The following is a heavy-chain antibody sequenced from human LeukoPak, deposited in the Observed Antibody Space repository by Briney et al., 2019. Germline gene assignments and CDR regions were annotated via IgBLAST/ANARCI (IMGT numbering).Heavy chain of an antibody. D-gene: IGHD1-26*01. CDR1: GFTFNTYS. V-gene: IGHV3-21*01. CDR3: ARVEGSGAPLDY. J-gene: IGHJ4*02. CDR2: ISSSSSYI. Sequence: GGSLRLSCAASGFTFNTYSMNWVRQAPGKGLEWVPSISSSSSYIYYADSVKGQFTISRDNAKNSLYLQMNSLRAEDTAVYYCARVEGSGAPLDYWGQGTLVTVSS.